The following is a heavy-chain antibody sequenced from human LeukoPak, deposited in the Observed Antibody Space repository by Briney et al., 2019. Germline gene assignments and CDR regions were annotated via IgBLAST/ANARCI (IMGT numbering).Heavy chain of an antibody. CDR2: ITSNGGST. Sequence: PGGSLRLSCSASGFTLSSYAMYWVRQAPGKGLEYVSAITSNGGSTYYADSVKGRFTISRDNSKNTLYLQMSSLRAEDTAVYYCVGFRATAGLYWGQGTLVTVSS. D-gene: IGHD6-13*01. J-gene: IGHJ4*02. CDR3: VGFRATAGLY. V-gene: IGHV3-64D*06. CDR1: GFTLSSYA.